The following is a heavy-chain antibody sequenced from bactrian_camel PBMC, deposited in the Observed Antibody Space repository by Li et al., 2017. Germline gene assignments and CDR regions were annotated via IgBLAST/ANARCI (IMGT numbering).Heavy chain of an antibody. V-gene: IGHV3S31*01. D-gene: IGHD3*01. J-gene: IGHJ6*01. Sequence: VQLVESGGGSVQAGGSLTLSCEVSGLNLRRHCGGWFRQAPGQERERVATIDQDGSRNEHSRVFISGGYGALTLNLNIDNLKPEDTAVYYCAAEMGLMLRCSERTTFRYWGQGTQVTVS. CDR1: GLNLRRHC. CDR2: IDQDGSR. CDR3: AAEMGLMLRCSERTTFRY.